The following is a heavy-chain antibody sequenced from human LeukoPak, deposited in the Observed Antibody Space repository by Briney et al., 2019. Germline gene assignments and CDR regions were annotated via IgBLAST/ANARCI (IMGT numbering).Heavy chain of an antibody. CDR1: GGSLSPYS. V-gene: IGHV4-4*07. CDR3: ARDNAGGIGLGFDP. D-gene: IGHD6-13*01. CDR2: IYTSGST. Sequence: SETLSLTCTVSGGSLSPYSWSWIRQPAGKGLEWIGRIYTSGSTNYNPSLRSRVTTPLDTSKNQFSLKLSSVTAADTAVYYCARDNAGGIGLGFDPWGQGTLVTVSS. J-gene: IGHJ5*02.